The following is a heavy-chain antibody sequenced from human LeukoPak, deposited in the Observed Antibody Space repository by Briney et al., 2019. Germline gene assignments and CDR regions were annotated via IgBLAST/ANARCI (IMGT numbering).Heavy chain of an antibody. Sequence: GGSLRLSCAASGFTFSSYEMNWVRQAPGKGLEWVSYISSSGSTIYYADSVKGRFTISRDNAMNSLYLQMNSLRAEDTAVYYCARESEGGWVDYWGQGTLVTVSS. D-gene: IGHD6-19*01. CDR3: ARESEGGWVDY. J-gene: IGHJ4*02. CDR1: GFTFSSYE. CDR2: ISSSGSTI. V-gene: IGHV3-48*03.